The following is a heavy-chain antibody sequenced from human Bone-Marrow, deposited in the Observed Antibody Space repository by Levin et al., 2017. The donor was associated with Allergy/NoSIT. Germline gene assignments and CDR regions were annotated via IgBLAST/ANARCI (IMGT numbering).Heavy chain of an antibody. D-gene: IGHD6-19*01. CDR3: AKDFRTIAVSDY. J-gene: IGHJ4*02. CDR1: GFTFNNYA. Sequence: GESLKISCAASGFTFNNYAMNWVRQVPGKGLEWVSSISGSGGGIYYAESVRGRFTISRDNSKNTLYLQMDSLRAEDTAIYYCAKDFRTIAVSDYWGQGTLVTVSS. CDR2: ISGSGGGI. V-gene: IGHV3-23*01.